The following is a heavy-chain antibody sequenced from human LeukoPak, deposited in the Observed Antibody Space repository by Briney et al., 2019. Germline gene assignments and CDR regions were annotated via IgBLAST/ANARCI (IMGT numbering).Heavy chain of an antibody. D-gene: IGHD2-2*01. Sequence: GGSLRLSCAASGFSFSSYEMNWVRQAPGKGLEWVAYISRGGGTIYYADSVKGRFTISRDNAKNSLYLQMNSLRAEDTAVYYCARDQTDIVVVPAARERGYFDYWGQGTLVTVSS. CDR1: GFSFSSYE. V-gene: IGHV3-48*03. J-gene: IGHJ4*02. CDR2: ISRGGGTI. CDR3: ARDQTDIVVVPAARERGYFDY.